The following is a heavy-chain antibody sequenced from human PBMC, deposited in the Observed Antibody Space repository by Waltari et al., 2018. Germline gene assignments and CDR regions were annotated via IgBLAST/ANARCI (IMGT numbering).Heavy chain of an antibody. CDR2: ISYDGSDK. V-gene: IGHV3-30*03. Sequence: QVQLVESGGGVVQPGRSLRLSCAVSGFPFSGCAMHWVRQAPGKGLEWVAVISYDGSDKYYADSVKGRFTISRDNPKNTLYLQMNSLRAEDTAVYYCARFSRYYFDYWGQGTLVTVSS. CDR3: ARFSRYYFDY. J-gene: IGHJ4*02. CDR1: GFPFSGCA.